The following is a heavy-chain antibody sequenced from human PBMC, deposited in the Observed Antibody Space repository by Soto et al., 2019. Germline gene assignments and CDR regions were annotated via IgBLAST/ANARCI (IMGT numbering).Heavy chain of an antibody. V-gene: IGHV4-39*01. CDR2: IYYSGST. CDR1: GGSISSSSYY. J-gene: IGHJ6*02. D-gene: IGHD6-13*01. CDR3: ARQAAGSIYYYYYYGMDV. Sequence: LSLTCTVSGGSISSSSYYWGWIRQPPGKGLEWIGSIYYSGSTYYNPSLKSRVTISVDTSKNQFSLKLSSVTAADTAVYYCARQAAGSIYYYYYYGMDVWGQGTTVTVSS.